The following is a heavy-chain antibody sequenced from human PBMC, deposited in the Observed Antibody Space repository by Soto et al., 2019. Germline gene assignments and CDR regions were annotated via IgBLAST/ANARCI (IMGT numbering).Heavy chain of an antibody. CDR2: ISPYSGDT. J-gene: IGHJ5*02. Sequence: ASVKVSCKASENTFIGYYLNWVRQAPGQGLEWMGWISPYSGDTDSAQKFQGRVTLTRDTSTRTVYMELSKLTSDDTAVYYCAPAGPTTIYNPRGQGALDTAPQ. CDR1: ENTFIGYY. V-gene: IGHV1-2*02. CDR3: APAGPTTIYNP. D-gene: IGHD3-3*01.